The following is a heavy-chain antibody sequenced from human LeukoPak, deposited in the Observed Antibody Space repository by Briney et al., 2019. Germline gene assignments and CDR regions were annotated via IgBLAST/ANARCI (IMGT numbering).Heavy chain of an antibody. Sequence: SETLSLTCTVSGGSISSSSYYWGWIRQPPGEGLEWIGSIYYSGSTYYNPSLKSRVTISVDTSKNQFSLKLSSVTAADTAVYYCASHGWGRLAEDYWGQGTLVTVSS. V-gene: IGHV4-39*01. D-gene: IGHD6-19*01. CDR1: GGSISSSSYY. CDR2: IYYSGST. J-gene: IGHJ4*02. CDR3: ASHGWGRLAEDY.